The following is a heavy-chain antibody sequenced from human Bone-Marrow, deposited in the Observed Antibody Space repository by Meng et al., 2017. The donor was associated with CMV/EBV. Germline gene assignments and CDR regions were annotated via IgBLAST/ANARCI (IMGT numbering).Heavy chain of an antibody. J-gene: IGHJ4*02. V-gene: IGHV3-30*02. CDR2: IRYDGSNK. Sequence: GESLKISCAASGFTFSSYGMHWVRQAPGKGLEWVAFIRYDGSNKYYADSVKGRFTISRDNSKNTLYLQMNSLRAEDTAVYYCLPAVASYWGQGKLVPVSS. CDR3: LPAVASY. CDR1: GFTFSSYG. D-gene: IGHD2-2*01.